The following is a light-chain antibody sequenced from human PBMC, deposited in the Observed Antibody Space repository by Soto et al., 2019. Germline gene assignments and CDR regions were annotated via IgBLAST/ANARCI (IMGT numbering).Light chain of an antibody. CDR2: GAS. CDR1: QSVYISY. J-gene: IGKJ5*01. CDR3: HQSGNSPYT. Sequence: EIVLTQSPGTLSLSPGERASVSCRASQSVYISYLAWFQQKPGQAPRLLIYGASNRATGIPDRFSGSGSGTDYTLTITGLEPEDFAVYFCHQSGNSPYTFGQGTRLEIK. V-gene: IGKV3-20*01.